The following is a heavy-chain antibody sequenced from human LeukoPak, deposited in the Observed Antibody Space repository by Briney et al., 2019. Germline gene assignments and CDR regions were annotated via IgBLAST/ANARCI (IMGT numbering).Heavy chain of an antibody. CDR3: GRDPNGDYIGAFDFQR. CDR1: GFIVSSNY. CDR2: IYSGGST. Sequence: GGSLRLSCAASGFIVSSNYMSWVRQAPGKGLEWVSVIYSGGSTYYADSVKDRFTISRDNSKDTLYLQMTSLRDEDTAVYYCGRDPNGDYIGAFDFQRWGRGTLVTVSS. D-gene: IGHD4-17*01. J-gene: IGHJ1*01. V-gene: IGHV3-53*01.